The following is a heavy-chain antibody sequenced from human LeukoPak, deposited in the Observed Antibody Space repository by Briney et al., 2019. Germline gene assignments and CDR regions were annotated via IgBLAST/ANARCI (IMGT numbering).Heavy chain of an antibody. CDR3: ARGYYYGSGSRPNWFDP. J-gene: IGHJ5*02. V-gene: IGHV4-34*01. Sequence: SETLSLTCAVYGGSFSGYYWSWIRQPPGKGLEWIGEINHSGSTNYNPSLKSRVTISVDTSKNQFSLKLSSVTAADTAVYYCARGYYYGSGSRPNWFDPWGQGTLVTVSS. D-gene: IGHD3-10*01. CDR1: GGSFSGYY. CDR2: INHSGST.